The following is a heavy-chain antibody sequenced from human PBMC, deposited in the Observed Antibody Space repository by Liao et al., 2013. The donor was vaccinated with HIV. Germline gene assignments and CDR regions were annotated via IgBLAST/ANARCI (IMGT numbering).Heavy chain of an antibody. CDR2: IYYSGST. J-gene: IGHJ3*01. V-gene: IGHV4-59*01. D-gene: IGHD5-24*01. CDR1: GGSISSYY. CDR3: ARDRMATIRTLDL. Sequence: QVQLQESGPGLVKPSETLSLTCSVSGGSISSYYWSWIRQPPGKGLEWIGYIYYSGSTNYNPSLKSRVTMSLDTTKNKFSLNLTSMTAADTAVYFCARDRMATIRTLDLWGRGTMVTVSS.